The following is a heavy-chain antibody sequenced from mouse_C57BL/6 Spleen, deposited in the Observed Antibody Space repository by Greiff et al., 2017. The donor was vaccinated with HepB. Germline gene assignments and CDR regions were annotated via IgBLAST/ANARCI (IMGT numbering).Heavy chain of an antibody. CDR2: INPNNGGT. CDR1: GYKFTDYY. CDR3: ASRDD. J-gene: IGHJ2*01. Sequence: VQLQQSGPELVKPGASVKISCKASGYKFTDYYMNWVKQSHGKSLEWIGDINPNNGGTSYNQKFKGKATLTVDKSSSTAYMELRSLTSEDSAVYYCASRDDWGQGTTLTVSS. V-gene: IGHV1-26*01.